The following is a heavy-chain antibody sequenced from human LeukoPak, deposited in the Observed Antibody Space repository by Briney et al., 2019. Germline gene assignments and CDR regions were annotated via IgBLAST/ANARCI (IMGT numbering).Heavy chain of an antibody. Sequence: PGKSLRLPCAASGFTFADYGMHWVRQAPGKGLEWVAVIWHDGSQKYYVDSVKDRFTISRDNSNNTLHLQMNSLRGEDTAVYYCAKDHSGSYFDYWGQGTLVTVSS. CDR2: IWHDGSQK. D-gene: IGHD3-10*01. V-gene: IGHV3-33*06. CDR3: AKDHSGSYFDY. J-gene: IGHJ4*02. CDR1: GFTFADYG.